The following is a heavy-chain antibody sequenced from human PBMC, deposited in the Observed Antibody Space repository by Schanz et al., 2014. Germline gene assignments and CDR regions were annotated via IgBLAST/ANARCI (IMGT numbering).Heavy chain of an antibody. CDR3: ARDSDVSKYNLFDS. V-gene: IGHV1-2*06. J-gene: IGHJ5*01. Sequence: QVQLVQSGAEVKKAGASVKVSCKSSGYTFTDYHIHWVRQAPGQGLEYMGRINPNSGGTNFAQKFQGRVTMTRDTSISTVYMELSRLRSDDTAIYYCARDSDVSKYNLFDSWGQGTLVTVSS. CDR2: INPNSGGT. CDR1: GYTFTDYH.